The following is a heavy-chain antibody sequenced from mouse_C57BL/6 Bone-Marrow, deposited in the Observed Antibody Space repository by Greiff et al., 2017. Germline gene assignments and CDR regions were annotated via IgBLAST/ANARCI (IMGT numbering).Heavy chain of an antibody. D-gene: IGHD1-1*01. CDR1: GFSLTSYA. J-gene: IGHJ3*01. CDR3: ARTEYGSSYGGFAY. Sequence: VQVVESGPGLVAPSQSLSITCTVSGFSLTSYAISWVRQPPGKGLEWLGVIWTGGGTNYNSALKSRQSISKDNSKSQVFLKMNSLQTDDTARYYCARTEYGSSYGGFAYWGQGTLVTVSA. V-gene: IGHV2-9-1*01. CDR2: IWTGGGT.